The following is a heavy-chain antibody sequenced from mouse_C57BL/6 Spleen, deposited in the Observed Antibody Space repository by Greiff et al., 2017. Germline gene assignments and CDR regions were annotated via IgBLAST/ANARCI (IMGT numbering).Heavy chain of an antibody. CDR2: ISSGSSTI. V-gene: IGHV5-17*01. J-gene: IGHJ4*01. CDR3: ARDIYYYGSSYERGAMDY. D-gene: IGHD1-1*01. CDR1: GFTFSDYG. Sequence: EVQGVESGGGLVKPGGSLKLSCAASGFTFSDYGMHWVRQAPEKGLEWVAYISSGSSTIYYADTVKGRFTISRDNAKNTLFLQMTSLRSEDTAMYYCARDIYYYGSSYERGAMDYWGQGTSVTVSS.